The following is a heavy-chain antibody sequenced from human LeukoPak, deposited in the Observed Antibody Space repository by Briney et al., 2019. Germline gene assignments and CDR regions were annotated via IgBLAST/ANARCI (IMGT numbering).Heavy chain of an antibody. Sequence: PSGTLSLTCAVSGGSISSSNWWSWVRQPPGKGLEWIGEIYHSGSTNYNPSLKSRVTISVDKSKNQFSLKLSSVTTADTAVYYCATGPKVRGVGLSAFDIWGQGTMVTVSS. V-gene: IGHV4-4*02. J-gene: IGHJ3*02. CDR2: IYHSGST. CDR1: GGSISSSNW. D-gene: IGHD3-10*01. CDR3: ATGPKVRGVGLSAFDI.